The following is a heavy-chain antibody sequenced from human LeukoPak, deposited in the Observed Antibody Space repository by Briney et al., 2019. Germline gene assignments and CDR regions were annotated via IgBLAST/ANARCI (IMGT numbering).Heavy chain of an antibody. CDR1: GYTFTRYD. CDR2: MNPNSGST. J-gene: IGHJ4*02. CDR3: ARGGYCSSTSCYGFPGY. Sequence: ASVKVSCKASGYTFTRYDVNWVRQATGQGLEWMGWMNPNSGSTGYAQKFQGRVSITRNTSISTAYMELSSLRSEDTAVYYCARGGYCSSTSCYGFPGYWGQGTLVTVSS. D-gene: IGHD2-2*01. V-gene: IGHV1-8*03.